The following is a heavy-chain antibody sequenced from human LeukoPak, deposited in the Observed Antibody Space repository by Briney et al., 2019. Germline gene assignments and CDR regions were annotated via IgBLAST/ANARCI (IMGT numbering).Heavy chain of an antibody. J-gene: IGHJ5*02. Sequence: SETLSLTCTVSGGSISSYYWSWIRQPPGKGLEWIGYIYYSGSTNYNPSLKSRVTISVDTSKNQFSLKLSSVTAADTAVYYCARGHYNWNSFRWFDPWGQGTLATVSS. D-gene: IGHD1-7*01. CDR2: IYYSGST. CDR3: ARGHYNWNSFRWFDP. V-gene: IGHV4-59*01. CDR1: GGSISSYY.